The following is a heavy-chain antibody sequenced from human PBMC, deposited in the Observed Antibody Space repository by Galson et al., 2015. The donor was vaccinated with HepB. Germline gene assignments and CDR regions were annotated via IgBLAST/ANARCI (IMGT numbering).Heavy chain of an antibody. CDR3: ARDGIRGDFFDY. Sequence: SVKVSCKASSYAFTSHGLSWVRQAPGQGLEWMGWINTHNGNTDYGQKFEGRVTLTADTSTTTAYMELRSLKSGDTALYFCARDGIRGDFFDYWGQGTLVTFSS. CDR2: INTHNGNT. J-gene: IGHJ4*02. D-gene: IGHD7-27*01. V-gene: IGHV1-18*01. CDR1: SYAFTSHG.